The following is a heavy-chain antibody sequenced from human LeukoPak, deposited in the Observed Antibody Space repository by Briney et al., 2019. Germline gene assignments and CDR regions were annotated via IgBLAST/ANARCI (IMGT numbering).Heavy chain of an antibody. CDR3: AKRSPYYDILTGYYIDEPYFDY. CDR2: ISSSGSTI. J-gene: IGHJ4*02. V-gene: IGHV3-11*04. D-gene: IGHD3-9*01. CDR1: GFTFSDYY. Sequence: GGSLRLSCAASGFTFSDYYMSWIRQAPGKGLEWVSYISSSGSTIYYADSVKGRFTISRDNAKNSLYLQMNSLRAEDTAVYYCAKRSPYYDILTGYYIDEPYFDYWGQGTLVTVSS.